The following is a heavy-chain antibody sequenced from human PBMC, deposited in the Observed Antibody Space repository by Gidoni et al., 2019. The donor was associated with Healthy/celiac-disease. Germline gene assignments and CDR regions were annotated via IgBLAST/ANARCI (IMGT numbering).Heavy chain of an antibody. Sequence: EVQLLASGGGLVQPGGSLRLSCAASGFTFSSHAMRWVRQAPGKGLEGVSAIRGSGGSTYYADSVKGRFTISRDNSKNKLYLQMNSLRAEDTAVYYCAKDQQYSSSWEYWYFDLWGRGTLVTVSS. J-gene: IGHJ2*01. CDR2: IRGSGGST. CDR1: GFTFSSHA. V-gene: IGHV3-23*01. CDR3: AKDQQYSSSWEYWYFDL. D-gene: IGHD6-13*01.